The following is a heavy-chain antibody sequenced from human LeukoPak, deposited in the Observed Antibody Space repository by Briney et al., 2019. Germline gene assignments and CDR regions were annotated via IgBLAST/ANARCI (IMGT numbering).Heavy chain of an antibody. D-gene: IGHD3-10*01. J-gene: IGHJ4*02. Sequence: SETLSLTCTVSGGSISSYYWSWIRQPPGKGLEWIGYIYTSGSTNYNPSLKSRVTISVDTSKNQFSLKLSSVTAADTAVYYCARHALISDYFDYWAREPWSPSPQ. V-gene: IGHV4-4*09. CDR1: GGSISSYY. CDR2: IYTSGST. CDR3: ARHALISDYFDY.